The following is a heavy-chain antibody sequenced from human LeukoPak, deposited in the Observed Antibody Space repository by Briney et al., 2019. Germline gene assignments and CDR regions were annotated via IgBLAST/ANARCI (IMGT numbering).Heavy chain of an antibody. D-gene: IGHD2-2*01. CDR1: GYTFTSYA. CDR2: INAGNGNT. CDR3: ARSGQYQLPLDY. J-gene: IGHJ4*02. V-gene: IGHV1-3*01. Sequence: ASVRVSCKASGYTFTSYAMHWVRQAPGQRLEWMGWINAGNGNTKYSQKFQGRVTITRDTSASTAYMELSSLRSDDTAVYYCARSGQYQLPLDYWGQGTLVTVSS.